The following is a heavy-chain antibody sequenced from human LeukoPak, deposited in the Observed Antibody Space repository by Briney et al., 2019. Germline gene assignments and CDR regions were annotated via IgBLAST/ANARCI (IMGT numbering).Heavy chain of an antibody. V-gene: IGHV3-53*01. CDR1: GFTISSNY. D-gene: IGHD6-6*01. J-gene: IGHJ3*01. Sequence: GGSLRLSCAASGFTISSNYMSWVRQAPGKGLEWVSVIYSGGSTYYADSVKGRFTISRDNSKNTLYLQMNSLRVEDTAVYYCARVYSSSSGKNAFDVWGQGTMVTVSP. CDR3: ARVYSSSSGKNAFDV. CDR2: IYSGGST.